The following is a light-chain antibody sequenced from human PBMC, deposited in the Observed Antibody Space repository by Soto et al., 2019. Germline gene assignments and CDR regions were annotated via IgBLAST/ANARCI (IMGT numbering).Light chain of an antibody. CDR1: QSISSW. CDR2: KAS. Sequence: DIQMTQSPSTLSASVGDRVTITCRASQSISSWLAWYQQKPGKAPKLLIYKASSLESGVPSRFSGSGSRTAFTLTISSLQPDDFSTHYCQQSNSYPFTFGPGTKVDIK. J-gene: IGKJ3*01. CDR3: QQSNSYPFT. V-gene: IGKV1-5*03.